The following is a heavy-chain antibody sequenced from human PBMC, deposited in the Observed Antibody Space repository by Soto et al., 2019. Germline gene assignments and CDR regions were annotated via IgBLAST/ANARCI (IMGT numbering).Heavy chain of an antibody. V-gene: IGHV4-34*01. D-gene: IGHD3-10*01. CDR1: GGSFSGYY. CDR3: AREWFGELFEENWFDP. CDR2: INHSGST. J-gene: IGHJ5*02. Sequence: QVQLQQWGAGLLKPSETLSLTCAVYGGSFSGYYWSWIRQPPGKGLERIGEINHSGSTNYNPSLKSRVTISVDTSKNQFSLKLSSVTAADTAVYYCAREWFGELFEENWFDPWGQGTLVTVSS.